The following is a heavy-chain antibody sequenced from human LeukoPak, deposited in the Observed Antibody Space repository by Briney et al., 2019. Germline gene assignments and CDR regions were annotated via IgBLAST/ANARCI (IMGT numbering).Heavy chain of an antibody. CDR2: MNPNSGNT. CDR3: ARGKTHYYGSGSAYNWFDP. D-gene: IGHD3-10*01. J-gene: IGHJ5*02. V-gene: IGHV1-8*01. CDR1: GYTFTSYD. Sequence: ASVKVSCKASGYTFTSYDINWVRQATGQGLEWMGWMNPNSGNTGYAQKFQGRVTMTRNTSISTAYMGLSSLRSEDPAVYYCARGKTHYYGSGSAYNWFDPWGQGTLVTVSS.